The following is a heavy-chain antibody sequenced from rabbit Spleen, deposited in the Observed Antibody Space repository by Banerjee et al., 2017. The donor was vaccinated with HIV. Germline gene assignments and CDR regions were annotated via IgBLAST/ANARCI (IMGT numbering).Heavy chain of an antibody. Sequence: QSLEEFGGDLVNLVASLTLSCTASVFSFSSSDYMGWVRQAPGEGLEWISFIAGSSSGFTYSANWAKGRFSCSKTSSTTVTLQMTSLTVADTAPYFCSRDTGSSFSSYGMDLWGQGTLVTVS. D-gene: IGHD8-1*01. J-gene: IGHJ6*01. CDR1: VFSFSSSDY. CDR2: IAGSSSGFT. V-gene: IGHV1S40*01. CDR3: SRDTGSSFSSYGMDL.